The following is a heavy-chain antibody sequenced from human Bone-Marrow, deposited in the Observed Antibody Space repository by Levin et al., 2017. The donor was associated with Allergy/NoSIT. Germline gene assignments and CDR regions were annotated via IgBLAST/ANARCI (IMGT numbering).Heavy chain of an antibody. CDR2: ISGSGGSK. D-gene: IGHD3-22*01. J-gene: IGHJ4*02. CDR3: AKGSYDSSPGY. Sequence: GGSLRLSCAASGFSFSSYAMTWVRQAPGKGLEWVSAISGSGGSKSYADSVKGRFTISRDNSKNTLFLQMNSLRAEDTAVYYCAKGSYDSSPGYWGQGTLVTVSS. V-gene: IGHV3-23*01. CDR1: GFSFSSYA.